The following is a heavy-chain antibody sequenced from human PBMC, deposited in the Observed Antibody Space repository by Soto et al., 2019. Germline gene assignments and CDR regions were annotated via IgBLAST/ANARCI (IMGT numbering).Heavy chain of an antibody. CDR1: GGSISNHY. J-gene: IGHJ4*02. CDR2: IYYNGNT. CDR3: TRANWYSEY. D-gene: IGHD7-27*01. V-gene: IGHV4-59*11. Sequence: QVQLQESGPGLVKPSETLSLTCSVSGGSISNHYWSWIRQPPGKGLEWIGYIYYNGNTNYNPSLKTRATMSVDTSRNQISLKSSTVTAADTAVYYCTRANWYSEYWGQGTLVTVSS.